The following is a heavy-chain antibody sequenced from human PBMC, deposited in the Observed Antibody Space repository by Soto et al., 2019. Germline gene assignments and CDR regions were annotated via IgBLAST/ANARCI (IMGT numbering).Heavy chain of an antibody. Sequence: GGSLRLSCAASGFTFSSYAMSWVRQAPGKGLEWVSAISGSGGSTYYADSVKGRFTISRDNSKNTLYLQMNSLRAEDTAVYYCAKVLLLWFGELPYYFDYWGQGTLVTVSS. V-gene: IGHV3-23*01. CDR2: ISGSGGST. J-gene: IGHJ4*02. CDR1: GFTFSSYA. D-gene: IGHD3-10*01. CDR3: AKVLLLWFGELPYYFDY.